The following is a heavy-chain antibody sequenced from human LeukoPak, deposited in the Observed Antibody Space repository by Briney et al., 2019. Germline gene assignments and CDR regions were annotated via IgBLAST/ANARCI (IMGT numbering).Heavy chain of an antibody. Sequence: SETLSLTCAVYGGSFSGYYWSWIRQPPGKGLEWIGEINHSGSTNYNPSLKSRVTISVDTSKNQFSLKLSSVTAADTAIYYCANDWNFDYWGQGTLVTVSS. V-gene: IGHV4-34*01. CDR2: INHSGST. J-gene: IGHJ4*02. CDR1: GGSFSGYY. CDR3: ANDWNFDY. D-gene: IGHD1-1*01.